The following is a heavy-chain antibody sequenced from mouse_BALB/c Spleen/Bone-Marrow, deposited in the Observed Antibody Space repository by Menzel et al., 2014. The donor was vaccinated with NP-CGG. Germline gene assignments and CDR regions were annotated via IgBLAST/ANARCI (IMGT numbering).Heavy chain of an antibody. Sequence: QVQLKQSGAELARPGALVKMSCKASGYTFTTYTMHWVQQRPGQGLEWVGYINPSIGFTNYNQIFKDKATLAADKSSSTAYMQLSSLTSEDSAVYYCARGGFLLRSLALDYWGQGTSVTVSS. CDR2: INPSIGFT. CDR1: GYTFTTYT. D-gene: IGHD1-1*01. V-gene: IGHV1-4*01. J-gene: IGHJ4*01. CDR3: ARGGFLLRSLALDY.